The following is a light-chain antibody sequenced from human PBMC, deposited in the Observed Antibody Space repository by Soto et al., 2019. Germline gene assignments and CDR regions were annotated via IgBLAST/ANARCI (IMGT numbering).Light chain of an antibody. CDR2: DAS. V-gene: IGKV3-15*01. Sequence: EIVMTQSPATLSVSPGERVTLSCRASQSVGTDLACYPQKPGQAPRLLLHDASTLATGTPARFSSSGSGTEFALSISSLQSEDFAIYYCQQYSDWPPITFGQGTRLEIK. J-gene: IGKJ5*01. CDR3: QQYSDWPPIT. CDR1: QSVGTD.